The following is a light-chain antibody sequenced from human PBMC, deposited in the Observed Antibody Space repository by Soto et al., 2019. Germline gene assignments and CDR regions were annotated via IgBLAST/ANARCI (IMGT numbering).Light chain of an antibody. CDR3: QKYNSSSLT. Sequence: LAWYQQKPGKXXKXXXYDASNREIGIPYRFSGGGYGTEFTLTISSLQPDDFAIYYCQKYNSSSLTFGQGTKVDIK. V-gene: IGKV1-5*01. J-gene: IGKJ1*01. CDR2: DAS.